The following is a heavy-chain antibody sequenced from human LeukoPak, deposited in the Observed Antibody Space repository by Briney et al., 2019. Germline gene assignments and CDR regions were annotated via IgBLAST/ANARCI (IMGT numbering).Heavy chain of an antibody. CDR2: IYYSGST. V-gene: IGHV4-59*01. J-gene: IGHJ4*02. CDR3: ARGGGTTPFDY. CDR1: GGSISSYY. Sequence: SETLSLTCTGSGGSISSYYWSWIRQRPGEGMKRIGYIYYSGSTNYNPSLKSRVTISVDTSKNQFSLKLSSVTAADTAEYYCARGGGTTPFDYWGQGTLVTVSS. D-gene: IGHD1-7*01.